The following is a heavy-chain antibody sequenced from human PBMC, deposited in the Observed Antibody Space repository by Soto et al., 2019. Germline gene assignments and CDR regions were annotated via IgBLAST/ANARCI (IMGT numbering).Heavy chain of an antibody. CDR1: DDSISRSKSY. J-gene: IGHJ4*02. V-gene: IGHV4-39*01. CDR3: ARGLRLLHGGHGGVDY. Sequence: SETLSLTCTVSDDSISRSKSYWGWIRQPPGQGLEWIGSVYNRGSTYHNPSLKSRVTISVDTSKNQFSLKLHSVTAADTAVYYCARGLRLLHGGHGGVDYWGQGTLVTVSS. D-gene: IGHD2-15*01. CDR2: VYNRGST.